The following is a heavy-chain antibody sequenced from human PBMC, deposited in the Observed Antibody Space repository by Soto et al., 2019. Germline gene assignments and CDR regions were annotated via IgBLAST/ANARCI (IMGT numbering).Heavy chain of an antibody. CDR1: GFTFSIYG. CDR2: ISYDGSDK. V-gene: IGHV3-30*18. J-gene: IGHJ6*02. CDR3: TKRRNVQRFLEWSSRMEV. D-gene: IGHD3-3*01. Sequence: QVQLVESGGGVVQPGRSLRLSCAASGFTFSIYGMHWVRQAPGKGLEWVAAISYDGSDKYYGDSVKGRFTISRDNSKNTLYLQMNSLRTEDTAVYYCTKRRNVQRFLEWSSRMEVWGRGTTVAVSS.